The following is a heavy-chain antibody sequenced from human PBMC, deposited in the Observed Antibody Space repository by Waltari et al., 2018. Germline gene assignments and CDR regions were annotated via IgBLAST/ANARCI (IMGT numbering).Heavy chain of an antibody. CDR3: ARDQGRDYDFPYYYYMDV. D-gene: IGHD3-3*01. CDR1: GYSISSGYY. CDR2: IYHSGST. J-gene: IGHJ6*03. V-gene: IGHV4-38-2*02. Sequence: QVQLQESGPGLVKPSETLSLTCTVSGYSISSGYYWGWIRQPPGKGLEWIGSIYHSGSTYYNPSLKSRVTISVDTSKNQFSLKLSSVTAADTAVYYCARDQGRDYDFPYYYYMDVWGKGTTVTVSS.